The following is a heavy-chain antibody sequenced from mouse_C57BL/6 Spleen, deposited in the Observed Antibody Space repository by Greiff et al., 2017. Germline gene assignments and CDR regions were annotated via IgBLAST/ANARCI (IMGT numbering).Heavy chain of an antibody. V-gene: IGHV1-81*01. CDR2: IYPRSGNT. J-gene: IGHJ4*01. CDR1: GYTFTRYD. Sequence: VQLQESGAELARPGASVKLSCKASGYTFTRYDISWVKQRTGQGLEWIGEIYPRSGNTYYNEKFKGKATLTADKSSNTAYMELRSLTSEDSAVXFCARSWMVTTSYYDMDDWGQGTSVTVSS. D-gene: IGHD2-1*01. CDR3: ARSWMVTTSYYDMDD.